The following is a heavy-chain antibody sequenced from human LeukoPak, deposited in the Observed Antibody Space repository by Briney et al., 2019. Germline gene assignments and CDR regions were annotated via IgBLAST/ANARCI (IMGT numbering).Heavy chain of an antibody. Sequence: SETLSLTCAVSGGSISSGNWWTWVRQPPGKGLDWIGEIYHSGSTNYNPSLKSRVTISVDKSKNQFSLKLTSVTAADTAVYYCAREGTAGTNLNWFDPWGQGTLVTVSS. J-gene: IGHJ5*02. CDR1: GGSISSGNW. V-gene: IGHV4-4*02. CDR2: IYHSGST. CDR3: AREGTAGTNLNWFDP. D-gene: IGHD1-1*01.